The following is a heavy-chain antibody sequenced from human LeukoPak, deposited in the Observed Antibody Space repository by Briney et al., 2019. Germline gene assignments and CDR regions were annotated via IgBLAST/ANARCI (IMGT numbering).Heavy chain of an antibody. CDR3: AKGPPYYYGSGSYYNYFDN. CDR2: ISHDGSRK. Sequence: GGPLRLSCAASGFTFSSYGMHWVRQAPGKGLEWVAVISHDGSRKQYADSVKGRFTISRDNSKNSLYLQMNSLRTEDTALYYCAKGPPYYYGSGSYYNYFDNWGQGTLVTVSS. J-gene: IGHJ4*02. V-gene: IGHV3-30*18. CDR1: GFTFSSYG. D-gene: IGHD3-10*01.